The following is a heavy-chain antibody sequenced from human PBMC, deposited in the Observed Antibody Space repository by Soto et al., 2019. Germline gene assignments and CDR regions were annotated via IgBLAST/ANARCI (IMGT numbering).Heavy chain of an antibody. Sequence: SETLSLTCAVYGGSFSGYYWTWIRQPPGTGLEWIGEINHSGSTNYNPSLKSRVTISVDTSKNQFSLKLTSVTAADTAVYYCARDLGSGYEPGDYWGQGTQVTVSS. CDR2: INHSGST. V-gene: IGHV4-34*01. D-gene: IGHD5-12*01. J-gene: IGHJ4*02. CDR3: ARDLGSGYEPGDY. CDR1: GGSFSGYY.